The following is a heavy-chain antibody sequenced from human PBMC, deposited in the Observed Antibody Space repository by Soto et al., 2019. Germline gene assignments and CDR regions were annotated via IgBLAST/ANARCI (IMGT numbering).Heavy chain of an antibody. V-gene: IGHV3-30*18. Sequence: GGSLRLSCAASGFTFSSFGLHWVRQAPGKGLEWVAVISHGGSTKNYADSVKGRFTISRDNSKTMVYLQMNSLRPEDTAVYYCAKDVDSAMVNRRFDYWGHGALVTVSS. CDR1: GFTFSSFG. J-gene: IGHJ4*01. CDR3: AKDVDSAMVNRRFDY. D-gene: IGHD5-18*01. CDR2: ISHGGSTK.